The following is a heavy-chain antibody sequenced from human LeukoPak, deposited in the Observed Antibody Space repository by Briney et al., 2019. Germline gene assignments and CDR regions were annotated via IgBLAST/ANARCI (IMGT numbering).Heavy chain of an antibody. V-gene: IGHV3-72*01. CDR1: GFTFSDHY. J-gene: IGHJ5*02. CDR3: ARAAGWFDP. CDR2: TRNKANSYTT. Sequence: GGSLRLSCAASGFTFSDHYMDWVRQAPGKGLEWVGRTRNKANSYTTVYAASVKGRFTISRDESENSLLLQMNSLKTEDTAVYYCARAAGWFDPWGQGTLVTVSS.